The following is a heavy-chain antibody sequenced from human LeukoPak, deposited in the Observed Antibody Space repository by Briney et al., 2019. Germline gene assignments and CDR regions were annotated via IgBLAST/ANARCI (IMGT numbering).Heavy chain of an antibody. V-gene: IGHV5-51*01. J-gene: IGHJ6*02. CDR3: ARLIGSWYGDYYYGMDV. Sequence: GESLKISCKGSGYGFTSYWIGWVRQMPGKGLEWMGIIYPGDSDTRYSPSFQGQVTISADKSISTAYLQWSSLKASDTAMYYCARLIGSWYGDYYYGMDVWGQGTTVTVSS. CDR1: GYGFTSYW. D-gene: IGHD6-13*01. CDR2: IYPGDSDT.